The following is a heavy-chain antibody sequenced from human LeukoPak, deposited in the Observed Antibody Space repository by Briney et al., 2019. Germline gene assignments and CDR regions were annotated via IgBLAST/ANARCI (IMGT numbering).Heavy chain of an antibody. CDR3: ARGPKLAGTTPDY. CDR1: GFTFSSYG. J-gene: IGHJ4*02. CDR2: IWYDGSNK. Sequence: GGSLRLSCAASGFTFSSYGMHWVRQAPGKGLEWVAVIWYDGSNKYYADSVKGRFTISRDNSKNTLYLQMNSLGAEDTAVYYCARGPKLAGTTPDYWGQGTLVTVSS. D-gene: IGHD1-7*01. V-gene: IGHV3-33*01.